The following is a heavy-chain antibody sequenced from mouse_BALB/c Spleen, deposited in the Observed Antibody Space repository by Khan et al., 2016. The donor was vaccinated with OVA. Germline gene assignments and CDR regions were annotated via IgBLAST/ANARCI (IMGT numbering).Heavy chain of an antibody. V-gene: IGHV5-9-4*01. Sequence: EVELVESGGGLVKPGGSLKLSCAASGFTFSGYAMSWVRQTPEKRLEWVAEISKTGSNTYYPDTVTGRFTISRDNAKNTLYLEMSRLRSEDTAMYYCAMDRYYGSSPDWFAFWGQGTLVTVSA. CDR3: AMDRYYGSSPDWFAF. J-gene: IGHJ3*01. CDR2: ISKTGSNT. CDR1: GFTFSGYA. D-gene: IGHD1-1*01.